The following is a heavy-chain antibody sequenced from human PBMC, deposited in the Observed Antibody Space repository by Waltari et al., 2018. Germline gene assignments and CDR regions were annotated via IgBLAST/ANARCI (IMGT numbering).Heavy chain of an antibody. Sequence: QMKLLESGPGLVKPSETLSLTCTVSAASIRGHYWSWIRQPAGKGLEWSGRVYSTGATNYNPSLGRRATSSVDTARKQVSLKLTSVTAADTAMYFCAESDSGSWQYFFNSWGQGALVTVSS. J-gene: IGHJ4*02. CDR2: VYSTGAT. D-gene: IGHD6-19*01. V-gene: IGHV4-4*07. CDR1: AASIRGHY. CDR3: AESDSGSWQYFFNS.